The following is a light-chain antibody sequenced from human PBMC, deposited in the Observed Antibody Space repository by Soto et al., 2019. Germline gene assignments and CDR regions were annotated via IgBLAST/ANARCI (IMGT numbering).Light chain of an antibody. CDR1: TSDVGAYNY. V-gene: IGLV2-14*01. J-gene: IGLJ1*01. CDR3: SSKTSSSSPFV. CDR2: EVS. Sequence: QSVLTQPASVSGSPGQSITISCTGSTSDVGAYNYVSWYKHHPGQAPQLMICEVSNRPSGVSNRFSGSKSGNTASLTISGLQADDEGDYYCSSKTSSSSPFVFGTGTKLTVL.